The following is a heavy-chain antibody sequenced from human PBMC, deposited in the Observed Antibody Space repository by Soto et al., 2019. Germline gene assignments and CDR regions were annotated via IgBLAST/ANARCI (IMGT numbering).Heavy chain of an antibody. CDR3: ARIYCTTTTCDSWFDP. J-gene: IGHJ5*02. D-gene: IGHD2-2*01. Sequence: PGESLKISCTGFGYTFTTFWISWVRQMPGKGLEWMGRIDPGDTYDTYSPAFQGHVTISADKATSTAYLQWSSLKASDTAMYFCARIYCTTTTCDSWFDPWGQGTLVTVSS. V-gene: IGHV5-10-1*01. CDR2: IDPGDTYD. CDR1: GYTFTTFW.